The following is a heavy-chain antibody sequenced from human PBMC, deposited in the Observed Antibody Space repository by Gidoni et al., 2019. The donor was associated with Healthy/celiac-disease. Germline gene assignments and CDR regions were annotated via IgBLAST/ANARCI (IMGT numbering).Heavy chain of an antibody. CDR2: ISWNSGSI. CDR1: GFTFDDYA. V-gene: IGHV3-9*01. CDR3: AKSRALSFDY. Sequence: EVQLVESGGGLVQPGRSLRYSCEASGFTFDDYAMHWVRQAPGKGLEWVSGISWNSGSIGYADSVKGRFTISRDNAKNSLYLQMNSLRAEDTALYYCAKSRALSFDYWGQGTLVTVSS. J-gene: IGHJ4*02.